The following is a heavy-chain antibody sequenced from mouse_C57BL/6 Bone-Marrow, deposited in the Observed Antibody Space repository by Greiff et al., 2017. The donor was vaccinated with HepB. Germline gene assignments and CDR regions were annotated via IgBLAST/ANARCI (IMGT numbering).Heavy chain of an antibody. J-gene: IGHJ2*01. CDR3: TREGSGYEVDY. V-gene: IGHV1-15*01. D-gene: IGHD3-2*02. CDR2: IDPETGGT. CDR1: GYTFTDYE. Sequence: QVQLQQSGAELVRPGASVTLSCKASGYTFTDYEMHWVKQTPVHGLEWIGAIDPETGGTAYNQKFKGKAILTADKSSSTAYMELRSLTSEDSAVYCCTREGSGYEVDYWGQGTTLTVSS.